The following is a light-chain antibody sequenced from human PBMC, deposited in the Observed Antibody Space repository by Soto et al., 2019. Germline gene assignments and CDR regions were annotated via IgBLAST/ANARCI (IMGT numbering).Light chain of an antibody. Sequence: QSALTQPRSVSGSPGQSVTISCTGTSSDVGRYNYVSWYQQHPGKAPKLMIYDVSKRPSGVPDRFSGPKSGNTASLTISGLQAEDEADYYCCSYAGSYIPYVFGTGTKVTVL. CDR2: DVS. V-gene: IGLV2-11*01. CDR1: SSDVGRYNY. J-gene: IGLJ1*01. CDR3: CSYAGSYIPYV.